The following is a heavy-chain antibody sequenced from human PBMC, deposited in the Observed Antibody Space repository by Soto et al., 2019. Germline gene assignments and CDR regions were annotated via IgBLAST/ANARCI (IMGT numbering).Heavy chain of an antibody. CDR3: ARDKEEAARPPPYYYYGMDV. D-gene: IGHD6-6*01. J-gene: IGHJ6*02. CDR2: INPNSGGT. CDR1: GYTFTGYY. V-gene: IGHV1-2*04. Sequence: ASVKVSCKASGYTFTGYYMHWVRQAPGQGLEWMGWINPNSGGTNYAQKFQGWVTMTRDTSISTAYMELSRLRSDDTAVYYCARDKEEAARPPPYYYYGMDVWGQGTTVTVSS.